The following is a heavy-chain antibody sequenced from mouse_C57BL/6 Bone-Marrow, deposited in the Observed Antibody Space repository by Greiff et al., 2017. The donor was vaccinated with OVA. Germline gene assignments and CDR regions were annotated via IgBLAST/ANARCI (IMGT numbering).Heavy chain of an antibody. J-gene: IGHJ2*01. Sequence: EVKLVESGGGLVKPGGSLKLSCAASGFTFSDYGMHWVRQAPEKGLEWVAYISSGSSTIYYADTVKGRFTISSDNAKNTLFLQMTRLRSEDTAMYYCARLGYDYDEDYWGQGTTLTVSS. D-gene: IGHD2-4*01. CDR3: ARLGYDYDEDY. CDR1: GFTFSDYG. CDR2: ISSGSSTI. V-gene: IGHV5-17*01.